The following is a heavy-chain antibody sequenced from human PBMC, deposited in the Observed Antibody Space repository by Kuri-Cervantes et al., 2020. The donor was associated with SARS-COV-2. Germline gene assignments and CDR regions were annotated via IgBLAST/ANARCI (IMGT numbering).Heavy chain of an antibody. Sequence: GESLKISCAASGFTFSSYAMHWVRQAPGKGLEWVAFIRYDGSNKYYADSVKGRFTISRDNAKNSLYLQMNSLRAEDTAVYYCAVPKGNDYYGSGSYDYWGQGTLVTVSS. V-gene: IGHV3-30*02. CDR1: GFTFSSYA. D-gene: IGHD3-10*01. CDR2: IRYDGSNK. J-gene: IGHJ4*02. CDR3: AVPKGNDYYGSGSYDY.